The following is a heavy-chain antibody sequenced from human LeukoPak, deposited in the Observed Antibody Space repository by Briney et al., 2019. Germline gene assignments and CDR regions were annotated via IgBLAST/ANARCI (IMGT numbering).Heavy chain of an antibody. V-gene: IGHV1-8*01. J-gene: IGHJ4*02. CDR1: GYTFTSYD. CDR3: ARGGWFGELLPFDY. Sequence: ASVKVPCKASGYTFTSYDINWVRQATGQGLEWMGWMNPNSGNTGYAQKFQGRVTMTRNTSISTAYMELSSLRSEDTAVYYCARGGWFGELLPFDYWGQGTLVTVSS. CDR2: MNPNSGNT. D-gene: IGHD3-10*01.